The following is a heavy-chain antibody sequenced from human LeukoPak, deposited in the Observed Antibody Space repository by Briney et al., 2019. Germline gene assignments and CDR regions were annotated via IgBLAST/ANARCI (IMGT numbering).Heavy chain of an antibody. CDR1: GYTFTSYY. J-gene: IGHJ4*02. CDR3: ALSSGYFRSFDY. CDR2: INTSGGST. D-gene: IGHD3-22*01. Sequence: ASVKVSCKASGYTFTSYYMHWGRQAPGQGLEWMGIINTSGGSTSYAQKFQGRVTMTRDMSTSTLYMELSSLRSEDTAVYYCALSSGYFRSFDYWGQGTLVTVSS. V-gene: IGHV1-46*01.